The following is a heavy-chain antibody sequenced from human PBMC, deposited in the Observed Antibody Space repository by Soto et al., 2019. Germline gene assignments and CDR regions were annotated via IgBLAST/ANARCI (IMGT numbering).Heavy chain of an antibody. J-gene: IGHJ3*02. CDR2: IYSGGST. Sequence: GGSLRLSCAASGFTVSSNYMSWVRQAPGKGLEWVSVIYSGGSTYYADSVKGRFTISRDNSKNTLYLQMNSLRAEDTAVYYCARERCSGGSCYLDAFDIWGQGTMVTVSS. CDR1: GFTVSSNY. CDR3: ARERCSGGSCYLDAFDI. V-gene: IGHV3-66*01. D-gene: IGHD2-15*01.